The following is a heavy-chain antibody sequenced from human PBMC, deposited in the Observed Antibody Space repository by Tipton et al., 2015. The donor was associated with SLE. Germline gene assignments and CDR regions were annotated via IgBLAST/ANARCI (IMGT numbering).Heavy chain of an antibody. CDR3: ARASSGSAQRHWYFDL. CDR2: IYYSGNT. Sequence: GLVKPSETLSLTCTVSGGSISSYYWSWIRQPPGKGLEWIGYIYYSGNTNYNPSLKGRVTISADTSKNHFSLKLTSVTAADTAVYYCARASSGSAQRHWYFDLWGRGTLVTVSS. D-gene: IGHD6-19*01. J-gene: IGHJ2*01. CDR1: GGSISSYY. V-gene: IGHV4-59*01.